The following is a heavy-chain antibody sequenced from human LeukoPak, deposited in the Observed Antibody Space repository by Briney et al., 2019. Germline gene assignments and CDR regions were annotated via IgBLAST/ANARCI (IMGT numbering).Heavy chain of an antibody. CDR1: GYTFTGYY. D-gene: IGHD2-2*01. Sequence: ASVKVSCKASGYTFTGYYMHWVRQAPGQGLEWMGWINPNSGGTNYAQKFQGRVTMTRDTCISTVYMELSRLRSDDTAVYYCAKEEAYCSSTSCSAPFDYWGQGTLVTVSS. V-gene: IGHV1-2*02. CDR3: AKEEAYCSSTSCSAPFDY. CDR2: INPNSGGT. J-gene: IGHJ4*02.